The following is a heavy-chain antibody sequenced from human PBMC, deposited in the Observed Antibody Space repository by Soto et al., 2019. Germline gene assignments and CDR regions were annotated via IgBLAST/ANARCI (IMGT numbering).Heavy chain of an antibody. CDR1: GFTFSSYG. V-gene: IGHV3-30*18. J-gene: IGHJ6*02. Sequence: QVQLVESGGGVVQPGRSLRLSCAASGFTFSSYGMHWVRQAPGKGLEWVAVISYDGSNKYYADSVKGRFTISRDNSKNTLYLQMNSPRAEDTAVYNCAKDVVVGATTGLGDYYYYYGMDVWGQGTTVTVSS. CDR2: ISYDGSNK. D-gene: IGHD1-26*01. CDR3: AKDVVVGATTGLGDYYYYYGMDV.